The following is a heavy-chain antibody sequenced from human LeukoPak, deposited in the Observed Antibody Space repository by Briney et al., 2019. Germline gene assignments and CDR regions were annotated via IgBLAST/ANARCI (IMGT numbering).Heavy chain of an antibody. CDR2: IIPIFGTA. CDR3: ARVDIVATKSYYYYYMDV. CDR1: GYTFTSYG. V-gene: IGHV1-69*13. J-gene: IGHJ6*03. D-gene: IGHD5-12*01. Sequence: GASVKVSCKASGYTFTSYGISWVRQAPGQGLEWVGGIIPIFGTANYAQKFQGRVTITADESTSTAYMELSSLRSEDTAVYYCARVDIVATKSYYYYYMDVWGKGTTVTISS.